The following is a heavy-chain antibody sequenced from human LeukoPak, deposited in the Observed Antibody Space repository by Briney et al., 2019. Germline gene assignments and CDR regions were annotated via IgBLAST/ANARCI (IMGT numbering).Heavy chain of an antibody. CDR1: GFTFSSYW. V-gene: IGHV3-74*01. CDR3: TRGRYYFDI. CDR2: IDSGVSST. Sequence: PPGGSLRLSCAASGFTFSSYWMHWVRQAPGKGLVWVSRIDSGVSSTIYADSVRGRFTISRDNAKNTLYLQMNSLRVEGTAVYYCTRGRYYFDIWGQGTLVIVSS. D-gene: IGHD4-17*01. J-gene: IGHJ4*02.